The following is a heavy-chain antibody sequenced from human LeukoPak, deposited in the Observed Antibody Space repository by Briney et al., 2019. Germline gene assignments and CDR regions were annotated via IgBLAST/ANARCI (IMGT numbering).Heavy chain of an antibody. CDR3: AREGPVVTHAFDI. CDR1: GGSISSGSYY. V-gene: IGHV4-61*02. J-gene: IGHJ3*02. D-gene: IGHD4-23*01. CDR2: IYTSGST. Sequence: SQTLSLTCTVSGGSISSGSYYWSWIRQPAGKGLEWIGRIYTSGSTNYNPSLKSRVTISLDTSKNQFSLKLSSVTAADTAVYYCAREGPVVTHAFDIWGQGTMVTVSS.